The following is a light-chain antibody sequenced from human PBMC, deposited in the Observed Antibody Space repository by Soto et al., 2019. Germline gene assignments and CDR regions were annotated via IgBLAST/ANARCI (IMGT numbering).Light chain of an antibody. CDR1: QSISSY. J-gene: IGKJ1*01. CDR3: QQSYSTPRT. CDR2: AAS. V-gene: IGKV1-39*01. Sequence: DIQMTQSPSSLSASVGDRVTITCRASQSISSYLNWYQQKPGKAPKLLIYAASSLQSGVPSMFSGSGSGTDFTLTISSLQHEDFATYYCQQSYSTPRTFGQGTKVEIK.